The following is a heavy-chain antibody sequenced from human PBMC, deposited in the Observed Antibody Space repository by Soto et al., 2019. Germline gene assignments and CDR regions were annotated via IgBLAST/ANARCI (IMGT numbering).Heavy chain of an antibody. CDR3: ARGSGIRGGMDV. J-gene: IGHJ6*02. CDR1: GGTFSSYA. Sequence: QVQLVQSGAEVKKPGSSVKVSCKASGGTFSSYAISWVRQAPGQGLEWMGGIIPNSGGTNYAQKFQGWVTMTRDTSISTAYMELSRLRSDDTAVYYCARGSGIRGGMDVWGQGTTVTVSS. CDR2: IIPNSGGT. D-gene: IGHD3-3*01. V-gene: IGHV1-2*04.